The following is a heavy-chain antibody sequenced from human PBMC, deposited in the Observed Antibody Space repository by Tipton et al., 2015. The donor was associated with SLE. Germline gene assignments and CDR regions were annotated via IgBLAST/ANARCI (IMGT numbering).Heavy chain of an antibody. Sequence: SLRLSCAASGFTFNSHAMHWVRQVPGKGLGWVAVISYDSNKKYYTDSVKGRFTISRDNSENTLYLQMTSLRVEDTAVYFCARDRGSERVSLRANCFDSWGQGTLVTVSS. V-gene: IGHV3-30*14. CDR3: ARDRGSERVSLRANCFDS. CDR1: GFTFNSHA. CDR2: ISYDSNKK. D-gene: IGHD3-10*01. J-gene: IGHJ4*02.